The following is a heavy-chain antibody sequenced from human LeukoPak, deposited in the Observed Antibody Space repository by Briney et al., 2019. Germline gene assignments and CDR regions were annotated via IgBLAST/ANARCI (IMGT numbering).Heavy chain of an antibody. CDR1: EFKFSTYG. Sequence: GGSLRLSCAASEFKFSTYGMHWVRQAPGKGLERVAVISFDGRSHNYADSVKGRFTISRDNSRNTLYLQMNSLRAEDTAVYFCAREKYCTETDCLHGRFYFDYWGQGTLVTVSS. V-gene: IGHV3-30*03. D-gene: IGHD2-8*02. CDR3: AREKYCTETDCLHGRFYFDY. CDR2: ISFDGRSH. J-gene: IGHJ4*02.